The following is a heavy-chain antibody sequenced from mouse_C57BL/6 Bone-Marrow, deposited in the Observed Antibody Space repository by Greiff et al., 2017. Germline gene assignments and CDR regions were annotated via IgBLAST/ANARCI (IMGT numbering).Heavy chain of an antibody. CDR1: GYTFTSYW. CDR3: ALTTGEVDY. D-gene: IGHD1-1*01. V-gene: IGHV1-55*01. CDR2: IYPGSGST. J-gene: IGHJ4*01. Sequence: QVHVKQPGAELVKPGASVKMSCKASGYTFTSYWITWVKQRPGQGLEWIGDIYPGSGSTNYNEKFKSKATLTVDTSSSPAYMQLSSLTSEDSAVYYCALTTGEVDYWGQGTSVTVSS.